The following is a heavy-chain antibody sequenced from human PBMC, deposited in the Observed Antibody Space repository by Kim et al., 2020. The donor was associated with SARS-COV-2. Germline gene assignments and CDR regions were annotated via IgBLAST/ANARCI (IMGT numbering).Heavy chain of an antibody. D-gene: IGHD3-10*01. CDR2: KRGGT. Sequence: KRGGTNYAQKFPDRDTMTRDTSISTAYMDLSRLQSDDTAVYYCARVPGGDVWGQGTTVTVSS. CDR3: ARVPGGDV. V-gene: IGHV1-2*02. J-gene: IGHJ6*02.